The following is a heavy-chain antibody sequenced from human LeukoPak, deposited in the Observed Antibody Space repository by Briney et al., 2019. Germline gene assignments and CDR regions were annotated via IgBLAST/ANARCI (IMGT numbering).Heavy chain of an antibody. V-gene: IGHV1-46*01. CDR1: GGTFSSYA. D-gene: IGHD4-17*01. J-gene: IGHJ4*02. Sequence: ASVKVSCKASGGTFSSYAISWVRQAPGQGLEWMGIINPSGGSTSYAQKFQGRVTMTRDTSTSTVYMELSSLRSEDTAVYYCARDLGGDYYWGQGTLVTVSS. CDR2: INPSGGST. CDR3: ARDLGGDYY.